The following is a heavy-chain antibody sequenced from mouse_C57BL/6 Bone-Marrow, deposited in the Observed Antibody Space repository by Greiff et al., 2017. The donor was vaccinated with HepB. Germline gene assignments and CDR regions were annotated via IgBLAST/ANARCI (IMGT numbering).Heavy chain of an antibody. CDR3: ASKGDYYGSSYWYFDV. J-gene: IGHJ1*03. CDR1: GYTFTSYW. Sequence: VQLQQPGAELVRPGTSVKLSCKASGYTFTSYWMHWVKQRPGQGLEWIGVIDPSDSYTNYNQKVKGKATLTVDTSSSTAYMQLSSLTSEDSAVYYCASKGDYYGSSYWYFDVWGTGTTVTVSS. D-gene: IGHD1-1*01. CDR2: IDPSDSYT. V-gene: IGHV1-59*01.